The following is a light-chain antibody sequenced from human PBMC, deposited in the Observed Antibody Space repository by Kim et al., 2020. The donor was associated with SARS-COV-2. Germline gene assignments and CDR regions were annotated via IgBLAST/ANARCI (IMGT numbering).Light chain of an antibody. CDR2: KAS. Sequence: SASVGDRVTITCRASQGVHSWLAWYQQKPGKAPKLLIYKASSLESGVPSRFSGSGSGTEFTLTISSLQPDDFATYYCQQYSIWWTFGQGTKVDIK. CDR1: QGVHSW. J-gene: IGKJ1*01. CDR3: QQYSIWWT. V-gene: IGKV1-5*03.